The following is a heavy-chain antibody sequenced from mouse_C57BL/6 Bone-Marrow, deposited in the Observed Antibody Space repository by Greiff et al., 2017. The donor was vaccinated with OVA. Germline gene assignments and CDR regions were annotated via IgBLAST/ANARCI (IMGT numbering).Heavy chain of an antibody. D-gene: IGHD2-1*01. Sequence: QVQLKQPGAELVKPGASVQMSCKASGYTFTSYWITWVKQRPGQGLEWIGDIYPGSGSTNYNEKFKSKATLTVDTSSSTAYMQLSSLTSEDSAVYYCARDGNYSWGFDVWGTGTTVTVSS. V-gene: IGHV1-55*01. J-gene: IGHJ1*03. CDR1: GYTFTSYW. CDR3: ARDGNYSWGFDV. CDR2: IYPGSGST.